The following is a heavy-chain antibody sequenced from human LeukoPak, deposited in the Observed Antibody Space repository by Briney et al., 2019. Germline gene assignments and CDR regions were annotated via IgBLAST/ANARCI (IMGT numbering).Heavy chain of an antibody. J-gene: IGHJ3*02. CDR2: INPSGGST. CDR3: ARGDHVRIYAESAFDI. D-gene: IGHD3-3*01. Sequence: ASVKLSCKSYGYTFTSYFMHWVRQAPGQGLEWMGIINPSGGSTNYAQKFQGRVTMTRDTSTSTVYMELSRLRSEDTAVYYCARGDHVRIYAESAFDIWGQGTKVTVSS. CDR1: GYTFTSYF. V-gene: IGHV1-46*01.